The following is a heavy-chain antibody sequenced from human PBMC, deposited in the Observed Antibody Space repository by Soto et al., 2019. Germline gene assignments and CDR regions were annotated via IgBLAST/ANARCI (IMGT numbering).Heavy chain of an antibody. Sequence: ASAKVSCRASGYTFTSYAMHWVRQAPGQRLEWMGWINAGNGNTKYSQRFQARVTITRDTSGSTAYMELSRLRSEDTAVYYCERKPLFTSGWYALEYFQHWGQGTLVTVSS. V-gene: IGHV1-3*01. J-gene: IGHJ1*01. CDR2: INAGNGNT. D-gene: IGHD6-19*01. CDR3: ERKPLFTSGWYALEYFQH. CDR1: GYTFTSYA.